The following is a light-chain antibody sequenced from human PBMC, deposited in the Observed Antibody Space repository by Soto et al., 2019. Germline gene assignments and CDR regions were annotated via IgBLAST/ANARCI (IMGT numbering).Light chain of an antibody. Sequence: EIVLTQSPGTLSLSPGERATLSCRASQSVSSYLAWYQQKPGQAPRLLIYDASNRATGIPARFSGSGSGTDFTLTISSLEPEDFAVYYCQQRSNWPLNFGGGTKVDIK. J-gene: IGKJ4*01. CDR1: QSVSSY. CDR3: QQRSNWPLN. V-gene: IGKV3-11*01. CDR2: DAS.